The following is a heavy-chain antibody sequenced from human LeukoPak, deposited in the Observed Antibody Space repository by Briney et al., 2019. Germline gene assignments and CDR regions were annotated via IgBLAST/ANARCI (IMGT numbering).Heavy chain of an antibody. CDR2: ISGSGDNT. J-gene: IGHJ4*02. D-gene: IGHD3-10*01. CDR1: GFTFSSYG. CDR3: ARGGYYGSGTYYSPTSPH. Sequence: GGSLRLSCATSGFTFSSYGMTWVRQAPGKGLEWVSSISGSGDNTYYADSVKGRFTFSRDNSKDTLYLQMNSLRAEDTAVYYCARGGYYGSGTYYSPTSPHWGQGTLVTV. V-gene: IGHV3-23*01.